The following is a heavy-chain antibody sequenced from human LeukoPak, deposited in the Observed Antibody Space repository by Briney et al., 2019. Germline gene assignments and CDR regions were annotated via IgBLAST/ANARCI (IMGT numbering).Heavy chain of an antibody. Sequence: SETLSLTCTVFGGSISSYYWSWIRQPPGKGLEWIGYIYHSGSTYYNPSLKSRVTISVDRSKNQFSLKLSSVTAADTAVYYCARASLRITIFGVDPPYYFDYWGQGTLVTVSS. CDR2: IYHSGST. V-gene: IGHV4-59*12. CDR1: GGSISSYY. CDR3: ARASLRITIFGVDPPYYFDY. J-gene: IGHJ4*02. D-gene: IGHD3-3*01.